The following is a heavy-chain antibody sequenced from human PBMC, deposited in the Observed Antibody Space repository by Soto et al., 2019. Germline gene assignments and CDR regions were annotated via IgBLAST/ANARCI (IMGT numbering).Heavy chain of an antibody. CDR3: VQGDCKGDD. D-gene: IGHD2-21*02. Sequence: EVQLLESWGGLVQPGGSLILSCAASGFTFSTYAMNCVRQAPGTGLAWVSASSGSGGSTHYADSVKGRFTIARDNSKNKLYLQKHSLRDEDTDVYHWVQGDCKGDDWGQGSTVTVSS. CDR1: GFTFSTYA. J-gene: IGHJ6*02. V-gene: IGHV3-23*01. CDR2: SSGSGGST.